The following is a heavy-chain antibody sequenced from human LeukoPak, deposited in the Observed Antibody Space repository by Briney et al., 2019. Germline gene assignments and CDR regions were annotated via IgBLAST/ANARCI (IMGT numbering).Heavy chain of an antibody. D-gene: IGHD1-26*01. J-gene: IGHJ4*02. CDR1: GFSFNTYE. CDR3: AGGPQYTGSFPF. Sequence: GGSLRLSCAASGFSFNTYEFTWVRQAPGMGLEWLSYISNSGDIIKYVDSVKGRFTISRDSAENALYLQMNSLGVDDTAVYFCAGGPQYTGSFPFWGQGTLVAVSS. V-gene: IGHV3-48*03. CDR2: ISNSGDII.